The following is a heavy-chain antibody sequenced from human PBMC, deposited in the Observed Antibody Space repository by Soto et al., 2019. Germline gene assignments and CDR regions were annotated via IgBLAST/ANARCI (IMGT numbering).Heavy chain of an antibody. Sequence: QVQLQESGPGLVKPSETLSLTCTVSGGSISDYYWSWIRQPPGKGLECIGNIYYSGSTYYNPSLKSRVTVSIDPSKNQFALKLTSVTAADTAVYYCASDVSGSYDYWGQGTLVTVSS. CDR3: ASDVSGSYDY. D-gene: IGHD1-26*01. CDR2: IYYSGST. J-gene: IGHJ4*02. V-gene: IGHV4-59*01. CDR1: GGSISDYY.